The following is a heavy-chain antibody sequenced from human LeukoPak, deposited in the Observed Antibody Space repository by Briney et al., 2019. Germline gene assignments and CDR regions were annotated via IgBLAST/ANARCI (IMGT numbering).Heavy chain of an antibody. Sequence: GGPLRLSCAASEFSVGSNYMTWVRQAPGKGLECVSYISSSGNTTYHADSVKGRFTISRDNAKNSLYLQMSSLRAEDTAVYYCARDGVSSWYFDYWGQGTLVTVSS. CDR3: ARDGVSSWYFDY. D-gene: IGHD6-13*01. V-gene: IGHV3-11*04. CDR2: ISSSGNTT. CDR1: EFSVGSNY. J-gene: IGHJ4*02.